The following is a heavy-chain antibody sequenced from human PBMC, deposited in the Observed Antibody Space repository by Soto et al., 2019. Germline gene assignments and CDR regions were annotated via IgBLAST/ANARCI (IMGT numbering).Heavy chain of an antibody. Sequence: QVQLQESGPGLVKPSETLSLTCTVSGGSMITYYWSWIRQSPGKRLAWIGYVHHSGSTLYNPSLRNRATVSLDRPNSQFSLKLTSVTAEDTALYFCAREVRNSNGWYWDYWGQGTRVNVSS. CDR3: AREVRNSNGWYWDY. D-gene: IGHD6-19*01. J-gene: IGHJ4*02. CDR2: VHHSGST. V-gene: IGHV4-59*01. CDR1: GGSMITYY.